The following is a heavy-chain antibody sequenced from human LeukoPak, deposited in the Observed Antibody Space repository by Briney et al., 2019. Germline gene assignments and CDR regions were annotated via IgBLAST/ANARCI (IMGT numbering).Heavy chain of an antibody. J-gene: IGHJ3*02. D-gene: IGHD1-26*01. Sequence: TSETLSLTCTVSGGSISPYYWNWVRQPPGKGLEWIGYNSGSTNYNASLKSRVTILLVRSKNQFSLKLSSVTAADTAVYYCARGRGYGGNYLRSFDIWGQGTMVTVSS. CDR3: ARGRGYGGNYLRSFDI. CDR1: GGSISPYY. CDR2: NSGST. V-gene: IGHV4-59*08.